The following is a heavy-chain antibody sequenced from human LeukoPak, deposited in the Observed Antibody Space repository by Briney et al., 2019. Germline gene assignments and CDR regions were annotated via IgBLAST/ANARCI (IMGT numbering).Heavy chain of an antibody. CDR3: AGGDIEIYPAAYGATTPIYHYGMDV. Sequence: PSETLSLTCSVSGASISSHYWSWLRQPAGKGLEWIGRLYPGGSTNYNPSLRSRVTMSVDTSKNQFFLNLSSVTAADTAVYYCAGGDIEIYPAAYGATTPIYHYGMDVWGPGTTVTVSS. D-gene: IGHD2/OR15-2a*01. CDR1: GASISSHY. CDR2: LYPGGST. J-gene: IGHJ6*02. V-gene: IGHV4-4*07.